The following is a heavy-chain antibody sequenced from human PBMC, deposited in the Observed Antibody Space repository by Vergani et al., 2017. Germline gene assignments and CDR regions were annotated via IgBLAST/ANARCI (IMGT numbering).Heavy chain of an antibody. J-gene: IGHJ4*02. CDR1: GFPLSNYA. V-gene: IGHV3-23*01. CDR3: AIYPAIAVAKKDY. D-gene: IGHD6-19*01. CDR2: LSGSGRST. Sequence: EVQLLESGGGLVQPGGSLRLSCAASGFPLSNYAMSWVRQAPGKGLEWVSGLSGSGRSTYYADSVKGRCTISRDNSKNTLYLQMNSLRAEDTAIYYCAIYPAIAVAKKDYWGQGTLVTVSS.